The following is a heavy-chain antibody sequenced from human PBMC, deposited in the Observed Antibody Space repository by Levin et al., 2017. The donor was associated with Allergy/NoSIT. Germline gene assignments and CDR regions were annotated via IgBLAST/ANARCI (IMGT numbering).Heavy chain of an antibody. Sequence: ASVKVSCKASGYTFTGYYMHWVRQAPGQGLEWMGWINPNSGGTNYAQKFQGRVTMTRDTSISTAYMELSRLRSDDTAVYYCARGDCSSTSCFRSLGWFDPWGQGTLVTVSS. CDR1: GYTFTGYY. V-gene: IGHV1-2*02. D-gene: IGHD2-2*01. J-gene: IGHJ5*02. CDR2: INPNSGGT. CDR3: ARGDCSSTSCFRSLGWFDP.